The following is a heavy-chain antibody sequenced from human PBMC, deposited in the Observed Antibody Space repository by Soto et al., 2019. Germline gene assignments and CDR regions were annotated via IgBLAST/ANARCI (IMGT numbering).Heavy chain of an antibody. CDR2: IYYSGST. CDR1: GGSIGSGYY. J-gene: IGHJ3*02. Sequence: SETLSLTCTVSGGSIGSGYYYSWIRQHPGKGLERIGYIYYSGSTYYNPSLKSRTIISVDTSKNQFSLKLSSVTAADTAVYSCARGSSGDFWSGSYAFDIWGQGTIVTVS. D-gene: IGHD3-3*01. CDR3: ARGSSGDFWSGSYAFDI. V-gene: IGHV4-31*03.